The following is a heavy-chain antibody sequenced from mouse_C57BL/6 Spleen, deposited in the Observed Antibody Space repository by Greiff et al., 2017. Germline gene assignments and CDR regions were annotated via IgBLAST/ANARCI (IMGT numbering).Heavy chain of an antibody. V-gene: IGHV14-2*01. CDR2: IDPEDGET. Sequence: VQLKESGAELVKPGASVKLSCTASGFNIKDYYMHWVKQRTEQGLEWIGRIDPEDGETKYAAKFQGKATITADTSSNTAYLQLSSLTSEDTAVYYCARWNYYGNGYYAMDYWGQGTSVTVSS. CDR1: GFNIKDYY. CDR3: ARWNYYGNGYYAMDY. D-gene: IGHD2-1*01. J-gene: IGHJ4*01.